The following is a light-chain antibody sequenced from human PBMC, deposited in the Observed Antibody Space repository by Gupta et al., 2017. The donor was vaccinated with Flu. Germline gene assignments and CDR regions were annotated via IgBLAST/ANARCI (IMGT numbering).Light chain of an antibody. CDR3: QQYSSYPWT. V-gene: IGKV1-5*03. Sequence: IQLTQSPSTLSASVGDEVSVTCWASQSVSYWLAWFQHKPGKAPRLLIYKASNLQTGVPSRISGSGYGTEFTLTISNLQPDDFATYHCQQYSSYPWTFGQGTSVEI. CDR2: KAS. CDR1: QSVSYW. J-gene: IGKJ1*01.